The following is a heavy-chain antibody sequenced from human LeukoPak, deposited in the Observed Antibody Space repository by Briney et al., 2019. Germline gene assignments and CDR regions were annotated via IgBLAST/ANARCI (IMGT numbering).Heavy chain of an antibody. CDR3: ASRGAMAARPGSTDDWFDP. CDR1: GDTFSSYA. CDR2: INPSGGST. J-gene: IGHJ5*02. D-gene: IGHD6-6*01. Sequence: EASVKVSCKASGDTFSSYAISWVRQAPGQGLEWMGIINPSGGSTSYAQKFQGRVTMTRDMSTSTVYMELSSLRSEDTAVYYCASRGAMAARPGSTDDWFDPWGQGTLVTVSS. V-gene: IGHV1-46*01.